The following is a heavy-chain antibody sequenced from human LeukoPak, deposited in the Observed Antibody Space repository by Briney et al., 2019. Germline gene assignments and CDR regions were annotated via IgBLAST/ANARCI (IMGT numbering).Heavy chain of an antibody. V-gene: IGHV4-34*01. J-gene: IGHJ4*02. CDR2: STHTGST. CDR3: ARGRTGAAALDF. CDR1: GGSFSGHY. Sequence: PSETLSLTCAVYGGSFSGHYWTWIRQAPGKGLEWIGESTHTGSTNYNPSLKCRVTISVDTSKNQFSLKLTSVSAADTAVYHCARGRTGAAALDFWGPGTLVTVSS. D-gene: IGHD2-2*01.